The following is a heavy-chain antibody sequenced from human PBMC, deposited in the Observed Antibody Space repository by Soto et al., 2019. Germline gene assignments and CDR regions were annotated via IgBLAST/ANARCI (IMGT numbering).Heavy chain of an antibody. V-gene: IGHV4-31*03. J-gene: IGHJ4*02. CDR3: ARDNYYDSSGYPYFDY. CDR2: IYYSGST. Sequence: TLSITCTVSGGSISSGGYYWSWIRQHPGKGLEWIGYIYYSGSTYYNPSLKSRVTISVDTSKNQFSLKLSSVTAADTAVYYCARDNYYDSSGYPYFDYWGQGTLVTVSS. CDR1: GGSISSGGYY. D-gene: IGHD3-22*01.